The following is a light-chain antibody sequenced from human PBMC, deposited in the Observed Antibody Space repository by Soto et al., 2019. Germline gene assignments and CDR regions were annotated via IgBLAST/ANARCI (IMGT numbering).Light chain of an antibody. V-gene: IGKV4-1*01. CDR3: QQYYSTPYT. CDR1: QSVLYSSNNKNY. Sequence: DIVMTQSPDSLAVSLGERATINCKSSQSVLYSSNNKNYLAWYQQKPGQPPKLLIHWASTRESGVPDRFSGSGSGTDFTLNISSLQAEDVAVYYCQQYYSTPYTFGQENKLEIK. J-gene: IGKJ2*01. CDR2: WAS.